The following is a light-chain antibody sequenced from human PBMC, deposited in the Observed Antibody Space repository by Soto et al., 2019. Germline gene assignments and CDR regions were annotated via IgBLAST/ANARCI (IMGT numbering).Light chain of an antibody. CDR3: HHLNSYPPEVT. CDR1: QGISTY. J-gene: IGKJ3*01. V-gene: IGKV1-9*01. CDR2: DAV. Sequence: IQLTQSPASLSASVGDRITITRWASQGISTYLAWYQQKPGKAPKLLIYDAVTLQTGVPSRFSGSGSGTDFTLTISSLQPEDCGTYYCHHLNSYPPEVTFGPGTKVDVK.